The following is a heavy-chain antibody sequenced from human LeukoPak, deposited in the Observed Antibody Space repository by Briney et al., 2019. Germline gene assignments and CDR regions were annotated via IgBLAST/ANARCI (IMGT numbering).Heavy chain of an antibody. D-gene: IGHD3-22*01. CDR1: GYTFTSHD. J-gene: IGHJ3*02. V-gene: IGHV1-8*01. CDR3: ARADTRRITTIVVVPAHDAFDI. Sequence: GASVKVSCKASGYTFTSHDINWVRQATGQGLEWMGWVNPNSGNTGYAQKFQGRVTMTRNTSISTAYMELSSLRSEDTAIYYCARADTRRITTIVVVPAHDAFDIWGQGTMVTVSS. CDR2: VNPNSGNT.